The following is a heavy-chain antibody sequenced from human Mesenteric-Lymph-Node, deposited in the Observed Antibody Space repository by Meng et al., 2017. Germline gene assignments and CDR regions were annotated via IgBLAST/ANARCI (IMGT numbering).Heavy chain of an antibody. J-gene: IGHJ4*02. V-gene: IGHV3-23*01. CDR3: ARGSGSESFNELEY. Sequence: GGSLRLSCEASGFTFSTYAMSWVRQAPGKGLEWVTGIRGSSDWTFYGDSVKGRFSISRDNSKNTLYLQMNSLRVEDTAVYYCARGSGSESFNELEYWGQGTLVTVSS. CDR1: GFTFSTYA. D-gene: IGHD3-10*01. CDR2: IRGSSDWT.